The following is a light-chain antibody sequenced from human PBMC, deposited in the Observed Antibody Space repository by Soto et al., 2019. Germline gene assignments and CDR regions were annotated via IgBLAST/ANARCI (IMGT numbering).Light chain of an antibody. V-gene: IGKV1-39*01. CDR1: QSISTY. CDR3: QQSYGIPPVT. Sequence: DIQMTQSPSSLSASVGDRVTITCRASQSISTYLNWYQQHPGKAPKLLLYTASNLESGVPSRFSGSGSGTDFTLTISSLQPEDFATYYCQQSYGIPPVTFGGGTKVEIK. CDR2: TAS. J-gene: IGKJ4*01.